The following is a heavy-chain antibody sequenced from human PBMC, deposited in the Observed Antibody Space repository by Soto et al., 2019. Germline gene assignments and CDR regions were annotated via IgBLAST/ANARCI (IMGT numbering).Heavy chain of an antibody. CDR3: ARALQRSYDSSGYHDSYYYYGMDV. CDR1: GYTLTSYY. CDR2: INPSGGST. J-gene: IGHJ6*02. V-gene: IGHV1-46*01. Sequence: ASVKVSCKASGYTLTSYYMHWVRQAPGQGLEWMGIINPSGGSTSYAQKFQGRVTMTRDTSTSTVYMELSSLRSEDTAMYYCARALQRSYDSSGYHDSYYYYGMDVWGQGTTVTVSS. D-gene: IGHD3-22*01.